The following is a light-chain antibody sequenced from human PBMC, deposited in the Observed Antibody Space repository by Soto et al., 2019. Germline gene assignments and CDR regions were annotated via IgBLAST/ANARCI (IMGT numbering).Light chain of an antibody. J-gene: IGKJ5*01. CDR1: QAVSNY. Sequence: EIVLTQSPATLSLSPGDTATLSCRASQAVSNYLAWYQQKPCQAPRLLISGASNRATGIPARVSGSGSGTDVTLTISSLEPDDFAVYYCQQRSNWPLITFGQGTRL. CDR2: GAS. V-gene: IGKV3-11*01. CDR3: QQRSNWPLIT.